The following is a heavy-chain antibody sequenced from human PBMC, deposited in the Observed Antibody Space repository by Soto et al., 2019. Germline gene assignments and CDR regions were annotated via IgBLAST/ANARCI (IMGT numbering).Heavy chain of an antibody. CDR3: ARVGSSGWYDAFDI. V-gene: IGHV1-46*03. D-gene: IGHD6-19*01. CDR2: MHTSGGST. J-gene: IGHJ3*02. Sequence: QVQLVQSGAEVKRPGASVKVSCKASGYTFTNYYLHWVRQAPGQGLKWMGVMHTSGGSTTFALKFQGRVTMTSDSSTSTVSMELSSLRYEDTAVYYCARVGSSGWYDAFDIWGQGTMVTVSS. CDR1: GYTFTNYY.